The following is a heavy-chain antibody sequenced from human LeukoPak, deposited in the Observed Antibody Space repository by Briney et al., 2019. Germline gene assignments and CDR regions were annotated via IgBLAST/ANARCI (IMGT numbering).Heavy chain of an antibody. CDR3: ARVVTTQAFDI. CDR2: IKEDGGEK. CDR1: GFTFNNYW. Sequence: PGGSLRLSCAASGFTFNNYWMTWVRQAPGKGLEWVANIKEDGGEKYYVDSVKGRFTISRDNTENSPYLQMNSLRAEDTAVYYCARVVTTQAFDIWGQGTMVTVSS. D-gene: IGHD4-17*01. J-gene: IGHJ3*02. V-gene: IGHV3-7*03.